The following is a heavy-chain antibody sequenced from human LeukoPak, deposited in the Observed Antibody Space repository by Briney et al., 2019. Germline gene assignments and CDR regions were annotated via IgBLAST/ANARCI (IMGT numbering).Heavy chain of an antibody. CDR2: IYYSGST. CDR1: GGSISSSSYY. Sequence: SETLSLTCTVSGGSISSSSYYWGWIRQPPGKGLEWIGSIYYSGSTNYNPSLKSRVTISVDTSKNQFSLKLSSVTAADTAVYYCARAMVRGVTNVNWFDPWGQGTLVTVSS. CDR3: ARAMVRGVTNVNWFDP. V-gene: IGHV4-39*07. J-gene: IGHJ5*02. D-gene: IGHD3-10*01.